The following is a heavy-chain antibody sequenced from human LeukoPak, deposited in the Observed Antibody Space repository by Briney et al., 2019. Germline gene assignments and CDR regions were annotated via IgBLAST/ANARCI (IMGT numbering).Heavy chain of an antibody. Sequence: ASVKVSCKASGYTFTGYYMHWVRQAPGQGLERMGWINPNSGGTNYAQKFQGWVTMTRDTSISTAYMELSRLRSDDTAVYYCARESGGYCSGGSCDDAFDIWGQGTMVTVSS. D-gene: IGHD2-15*01. CDR3: ARESGGYCSGGSCDDAFDI. CDR1: GYTFTGYY. CDR2: INPNSGGT. J-gene: IGHJ3*02. V-gene: IGHV1-2*04.